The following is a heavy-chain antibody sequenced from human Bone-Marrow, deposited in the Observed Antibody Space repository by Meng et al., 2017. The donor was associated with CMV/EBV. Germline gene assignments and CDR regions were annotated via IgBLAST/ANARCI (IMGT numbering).Heavy chain of an antibody. CDR1: AGSVSSRDYY. CDR3: ARGRSPVDF. Sequence: SETLSLTCTVSAGSVSSRDYYWTWIRQPPGKGLEWIGYIYYSGNTNYHPSLRSRVTISLDTSKNQFSLKLTSVSSADTALYLCARGRSPVDFWGQGTLVTVSS. CDR2: IYYSGNT. J-gene: IGHJ4*02. V-gene: IGHV4-61*08.